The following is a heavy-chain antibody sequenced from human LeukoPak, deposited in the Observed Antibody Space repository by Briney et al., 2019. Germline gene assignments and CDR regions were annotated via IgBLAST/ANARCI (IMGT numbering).Heavy chain of an antibody. J-gene: IGHJ4*02. CDR2: MSFDGNNN. CDR3: AKDTHGDYPDN. D-gene: IGHD4-17*01. V-gene: IGHV3-30*18. Sequence: GGSLRLSCAASGFTFSNYGIHWVRQAPVKGLEWVAVMSFDGNNNYYADSVKGRFTISRDNSKNTLYLQMNSLRAEDTAVYYCAKDTHGDYPDNWGQGTLVTVSS. CDR1: GFTFSNYG.